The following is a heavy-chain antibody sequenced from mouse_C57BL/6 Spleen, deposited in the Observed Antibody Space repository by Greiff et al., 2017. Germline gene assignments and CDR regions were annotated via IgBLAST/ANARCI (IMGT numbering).Heavy chain of an antibody. D-gene: IGHD1-1*01. CDR3: ARSDCSGYNDAMDY. CDR2: IHPDSGST. J-gene: IGHJ4*01. V-gene: IGHV1-64*01. CDR1: GFTFTSYC. Sequence: VQLQQPGAGLVKPGASLKLSCKASGFTFTSYCMSWVRQTPGQSLEWIGTIHPDSGSTNYNENFKSQSTLTVDKSSSTAYMQLSSLTSEDSAVYYCARSDCSGYNDAMDYWGQGTTVTVSS.